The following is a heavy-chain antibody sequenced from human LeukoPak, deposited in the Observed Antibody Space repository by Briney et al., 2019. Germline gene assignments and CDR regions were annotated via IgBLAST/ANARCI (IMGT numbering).Heavy chain of an antibody. Sequence: GESLKISCKGSGYSFTSYWIGWGRQVPGKGLEWMGIIYPGDSDTRYSPSFQGQVTISADKSISTAYLQWSSLKASDTAMYYCARPYYDSSGNNWFDPWGQGTLVTVSS. D-gene: IGHD3-22*01. J-gene: IGHJ5*02. CDR3: ARPYYDSSGNNWFDP. CDR1: GYSFTSYW. CDR2: IYPGDSDT. V-gene: IGHV5-51*01.